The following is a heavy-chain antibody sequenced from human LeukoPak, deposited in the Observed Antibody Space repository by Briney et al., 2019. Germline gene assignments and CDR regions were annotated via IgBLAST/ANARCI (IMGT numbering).Heavy chain of an antibody. CDR1: GFSFSDFS. CDR3: AREGQWLNYFDY. J-gene: IGHJ4*02. Sequence: GGSLRLSCAASGFSFSDFSMNWVRQAPGKGLEWVSSISTRSTYIYYADSVKGRFTISRDNGKNSLYLQMHSLRAEDTAVYYCAREGQWLNYFDYWGQGTLVTVSS. CDR2: ISTRSTYI. V-gene: IGHV3-21*01. D-gene: IGHD6-19*01.